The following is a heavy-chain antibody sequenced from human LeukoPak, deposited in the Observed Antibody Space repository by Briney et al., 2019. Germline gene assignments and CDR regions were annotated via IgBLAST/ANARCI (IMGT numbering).Heavy chain of an antibody. CDR3: ARGRINRWSGELCGAFDI. CDR1: GGSFSGYY. Sequence: SETLSLTCVVYGGSFSGYYWSWIRQPPGKGLEWIGEINHSGSTNYNPSLKSRVTISVDTSKNQFSLKLSSVTAADTAVYYCARGRINRWSGELCGAFDIWGQGTMVTVSS. D-gene: IGHD3-10*01. J-gene: IGHJ3*02. CDR2: INHSGST. V-gene: IGHV4-34*01.